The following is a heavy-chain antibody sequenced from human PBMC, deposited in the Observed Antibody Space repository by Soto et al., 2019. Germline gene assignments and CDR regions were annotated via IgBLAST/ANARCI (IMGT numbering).Heavy chain of an antibody. CDR3: ARDLFEYSSSLGVNGMDV. CDR2: IWYDGSNK. D-gene: IGHD6-6*01. CDR1: GFTFSSYG. Sequence: QVQLVESGGGVVQPGRSLRLSCAASGFTFSSYGMHWVRQAPGKGLEWVAVIWYDGSNKYYADSVKGRFTISRDNSKNTLYLQMNSLRAEDTAVYYCARDLFEYSSSLGVNGMDVWGQGTTVTVSS. J-gene: IGHJ6*02. V-gene: IGHV3-33*01.